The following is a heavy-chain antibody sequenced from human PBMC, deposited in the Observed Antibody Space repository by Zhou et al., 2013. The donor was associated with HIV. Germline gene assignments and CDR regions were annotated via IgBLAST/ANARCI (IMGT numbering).Heavy chain of an antibody. CDR2: INPSGGST. CDR1: GGTFSSYA. Sequence: QVQLVQSGAEVKKPGSSVKVSCKASGGTFSSYAISWVRQAPGQGLEWMGIINPSGGSTTYAQRFQGRVTMTRDTSTSTVYMELSSLRSEDTAVYYCARGHYGSDYYYYYYMDVWGQRDHRSPSP. V-gene: IGHV1-46*01. J-gene: IGHJ6*03. CDR3: ARGHYGSDYYYYYYMDV. D-gene: IGHD3-10*01.